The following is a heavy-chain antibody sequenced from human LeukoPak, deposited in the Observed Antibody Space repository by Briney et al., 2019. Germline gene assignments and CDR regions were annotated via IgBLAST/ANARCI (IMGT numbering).Heavy chain of an antibody. CDR3: AKDSYGSGSYYT. D-gene: IGHD3-10*01. V-gene: IGHV3-23*01. Sequence: GGSLRLSCAASGFTFSSYAMSWVRQAPGKGLEWVSAISGSGGSTYYADSVKGRFTISRDYSKNTLYLQMNSLRAEDTAVYYCAKDSYGSGSYYTWGQGTMVTVSS. CDR2: ISGSGGST. CDR1: GFTFSSYA. J-gene: IGHJ3*01.